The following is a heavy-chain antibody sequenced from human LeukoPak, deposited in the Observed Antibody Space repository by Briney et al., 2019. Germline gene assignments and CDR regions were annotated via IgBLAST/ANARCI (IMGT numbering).Heavy chain of an antibody. D-gene: IGHD1-7*01. CDR2: ISAYNGNT. Sequence: GASVKVSCKASGYTFTSYGISWVRQAPGQGLEWMGWISAYNGNTNYAQKLQGRVTMTTDTSTSTAYMELRSLRSDDTAVYYCARQLELFGANWFDPWGQGTLVTVSS. J-gene: IGHJ5*02. CDR1: GYTFTSYG. V-gene: IGHV1-18*01. CDR3: ARQLELFGANWFDP.